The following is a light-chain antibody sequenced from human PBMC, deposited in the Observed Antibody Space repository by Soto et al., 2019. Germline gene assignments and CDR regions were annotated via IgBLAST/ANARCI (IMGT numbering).Light chain of an antibody. Sequence: DIQLTQSPSTLSVSVGDRVTLTCLASQTISSWLAWYQQKPGKAPKLLIYKASTLKSGVPSRFSGSGSGTEFTLTISSLQPDDFATYYCQHYNSYSEAFGQGTKVDIK. J-gene: IGKJ1*01. CDR1: QTISSW. CDR3: QHYNSYSEA. CDR2: KAS. V-gene: IGKV1-5*03.